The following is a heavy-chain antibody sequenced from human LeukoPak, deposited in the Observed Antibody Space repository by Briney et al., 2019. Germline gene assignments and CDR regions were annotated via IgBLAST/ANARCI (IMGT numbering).Heavy chain of an antibody. CDR1: GFTFSSYA. J-gene: IGHJ4*02. CDR3: AKVGFYSSSNYFDY. CDR2: IGGSGGST. V-gene: IGHV3-23*01. D-gene: IGHD6-6*01. Sequence: PGGSLRLSCAASGFTFSSYAMSWVRQAPGKGLEWVSAIGGSGGSTYYADSVKGRFTISRDNSKNTLYLQMNSLRAEDTAVYYCAKVGFYSSSNYFDYWGQGTLVTVSS.